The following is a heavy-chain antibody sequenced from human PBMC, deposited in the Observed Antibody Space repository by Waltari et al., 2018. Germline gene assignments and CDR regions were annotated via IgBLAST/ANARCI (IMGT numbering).Heavy chain of an antibody. D-gene: IGHD2-15*01. V-gene: IGHV2-5*01. Sequence: QITLKESGPTLVKPTQTLTLTCTFSGLSLSTSGVGVGWIRQPPGKALEWLAFIYWKDDKRYSTALKSKPTITKETSKNQVVLKMTNMDTVDTATYCGAHRPGYCSGGSCYGHTCYYWGQGTLVTVSS. J-gene: IGHJ4*02. CDR3: AHRPGYCSGGSCYGHTCYY. CDR2: IYWKDDK. CDR1: GLSLSTSGVG.